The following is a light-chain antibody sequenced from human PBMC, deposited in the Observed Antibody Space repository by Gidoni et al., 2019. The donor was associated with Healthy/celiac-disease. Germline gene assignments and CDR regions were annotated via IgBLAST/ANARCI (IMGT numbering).Light chain of an antibody. CDR3: QQYNSFIT. CDR1: QSISSW. Sequence: DIQMPQSPSTLSASVGDRVTITCRASQSISSWLAWYQQKPGKAPKLLIYKASSLESGVPSRFSGSGSGTEFTLTISSLQPDDFATYYGQQYNSFITFGPGTKVDIK. CDR2: KAS. V-gene: IGKV1-5*03. J-gene: IGKJ3*01.